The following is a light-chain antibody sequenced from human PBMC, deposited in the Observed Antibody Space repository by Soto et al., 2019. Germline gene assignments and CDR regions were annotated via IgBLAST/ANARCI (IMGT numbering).Light chain of an antibody. CDR3: QSYDTGVVGLI. CDR1: TSDVGGYEY. CDR2: HVV. V-gene: IGLV2-11*01. J-gene: IGLJ2*01. Sequence: QSVLTQPRSVSGSPGQSVTISCTGTTSDVGGYEYVSWYQQYPGKAPKLLIYHVVQRPSGVPDRFSGSKSGTTASLIISGLQAEDEADYFCQSYDTGVVGLIFGAGTKLTGL.